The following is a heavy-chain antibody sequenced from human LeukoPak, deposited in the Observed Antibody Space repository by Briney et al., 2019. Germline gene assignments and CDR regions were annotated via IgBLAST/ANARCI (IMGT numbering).Heavy chain of an antibody. CDR3: ARALAGRNFDY. J-gene: IGHJ4*02. Sequence: PSETLSLTCAVYGGSFSGYYWSWIRQPAGKGLEWIGRIYTSGSTIYNPSLKSRVTISLDTSKNQFSLNLTSVTAADTAVYYCARALAGRNFDYWGQGTLVTVSS. CDR2: IYTSGST. D-gene: IGHD6-19*01. CDR1: GGSFSGYY. V-gene: IGHV4-59*10.